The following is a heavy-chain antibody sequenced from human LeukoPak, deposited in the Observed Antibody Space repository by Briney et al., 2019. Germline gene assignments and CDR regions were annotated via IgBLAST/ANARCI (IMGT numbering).Heavy chain of an antibody. J-gene: IGHJ5*02. CDR3: AKETLWFGELPGRIYNWFDP. CDR1: GFTFSSYA. V-gene: IGHV3-23*01. D-gene: IGHD3-10*01. Sequence: GGSLRLSCAASGFTFSSYAMSWVRQAPGKGLEWVSAISGSGGSTYYADSVKGRFTISRDNSKNTLYLQMNSLRAEDTAVFYCAKETLWFGELPGRIYNWFDPWGQGTLVTVSS. CDR2: ISGSGGST.